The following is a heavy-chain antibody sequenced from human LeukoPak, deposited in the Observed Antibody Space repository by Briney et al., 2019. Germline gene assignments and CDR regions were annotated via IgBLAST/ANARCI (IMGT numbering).Heavy chain of an antibody. D-gene: IGHD1-26*01. Sequence: PGGSLTLSCAASGFTFKSYEMNWFRQAPGKGLEWVSYISSSSATMYYANSVKGRFTISRDDAKNSLFLQMNSLRAEDTAIYYCAKCPSDSGYWGQGTLVTVSS. CDR2: ISSSSATM. V-gene: IGHV3-48*03. CDR1: GFTFKSYE. J-gene: IGHJ4*02. CDR3: AKCPSDSGY.